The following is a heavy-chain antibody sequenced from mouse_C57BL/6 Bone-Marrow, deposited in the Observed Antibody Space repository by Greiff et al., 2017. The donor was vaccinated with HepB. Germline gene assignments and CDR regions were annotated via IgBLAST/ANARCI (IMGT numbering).Heavy chain of an antibody. Sequence: QVQLQQSGAELVRPGASVTLSCKASGYTFTDYEMHWVKQTPVHGLEWIGAIDPETGGTAYNQKFKGKAILTADKSSSTAYLELRSLTSEDSAVYYCTRLLSYYGSSYYFDYWGQGTTLTVSS. V-gene: IGHV1-15*01. CDR2: IDPETGGT. CDR3: TRLLSYYGSSYYFDY. J-gene: IGHJ2*01. CDR1: GYTFTDYE. D-gene: IGHD1-1*01.